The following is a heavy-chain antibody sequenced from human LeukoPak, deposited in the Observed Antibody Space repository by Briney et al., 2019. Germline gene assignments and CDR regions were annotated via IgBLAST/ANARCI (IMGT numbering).Heavy chain of an antibody. Sequence: ASVKVSCKASGGTFSSYAISWVRQAPGQGLEWMGWFSAYNGNTNYAQKLQGRVTMTTDTSTSTAYMELRSLRSDDTAVYYCARGGYSNHYGMDVWGQGTTVTVSS. V-gene: IGHV1-18*01. CDR2: FSAYNGNT. CDR3: ARGGYSNHYGMDV. CDR1: GGTFSSYA. J-gene: IGHJ6*02. D-gene: IGHD4-11*01.